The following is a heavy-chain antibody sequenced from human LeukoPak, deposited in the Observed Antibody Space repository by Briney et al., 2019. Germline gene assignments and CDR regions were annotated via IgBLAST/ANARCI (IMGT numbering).Heavy chain of an antibody. Sequence: GGSLRLSCAASGLTSSTYAMSWVRQAPGKGLEWVSAISGTGDYTYCTDSVQGRFTISRDNSKNTLYLQMNSLTADDTAVYFCAKLGGIYSDAFDIWGQGTMVTVSS. D-gene: IGHD1-26*01. CDR2: ISGTGDYT. CDR3: AKLGGIYSDAFDI. J-gene: IGHJ3*02. V-gene: IGHV3-23*01. CDR1: GLTSSTYA.